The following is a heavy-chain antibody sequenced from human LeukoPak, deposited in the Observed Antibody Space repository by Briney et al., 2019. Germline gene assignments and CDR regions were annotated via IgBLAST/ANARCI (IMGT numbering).Heavy chain of an antibody. CDR3: AGFTFFRGVITFDY. CDR2: IYSTGST. V-gene: IGHV4-4*08. D-gene: IGHD3-10*01. Sequence: SETLSLTCSVSVGSISSYYWSWIRQTPGKGLEWIASIYSTGSTFYSPSLKSRVTISVDTSMNQFSLRVTSVTAADTAVYSCAGFTFFRGVITFDYWGQGTLVTVSS. CDR1: VGSISSYY. J-gene: IGHJ4*02.